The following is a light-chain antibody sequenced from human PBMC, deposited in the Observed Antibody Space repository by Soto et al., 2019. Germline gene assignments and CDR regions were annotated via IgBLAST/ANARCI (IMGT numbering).Light chain of an antibody. Sequence: DIQMTQSPSTLSASVGDRVTITCRASQSISSWLAWYQQKPGRAPKLLIYKASSLQSGVPSRFSGSGSGTEFTLTISSLQPDDFGTYYCQQYNTFPMYTFGQGTKVEIK. CDR2: KAS. J-gene: IGKJ2*01. CDR3: QQYNTFPMYT. CDR1: QSISSW. V-gene: IGKV1-5*03.